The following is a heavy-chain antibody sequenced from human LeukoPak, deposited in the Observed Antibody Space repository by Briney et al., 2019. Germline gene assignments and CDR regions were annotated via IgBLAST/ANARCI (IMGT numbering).Heavy chain of an antibody. J-gene: IGHJ4*02. D-gene: IGHD1/OR15-1a*01. Sequence: SETLSLTCTVSGGSISSGNYYWNWIRQPAGNGLEWIGRIYTSGSTNYNPSLKSRVTISVDTSKNQFSLKLSSVTAADTAVYYCARDRHWTNDWVFDYWGQGTLVTVSS. CDR3: ARDRHWTNDWVFDY. CDR2: IYTSGST. CDR1: GGSISSGNYY. V-gene: IGHV4-61*02.